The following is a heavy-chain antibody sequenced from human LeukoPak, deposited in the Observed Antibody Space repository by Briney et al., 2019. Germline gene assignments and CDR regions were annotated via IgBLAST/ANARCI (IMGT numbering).Heavy chain of an antibody. J-gene: IGHJ1*01. CDR2: ISASGDAT. V-gene: IGHV3-23*01. Sequence: GGSLRLSCAASGFTFSSHAMSWVRQAAGKGLELVSAISASGDATYYPDSVKGRVTIPRHNSKNTLCLQMNSLRGEDTAVYYCAIGGPKNEWYREYFQHWGQGTLVTVSS. CDR1: GFTFSSHA. D-gene: IGHD3-3*01. CDR3: AIGGPKNEWYREYFQH.